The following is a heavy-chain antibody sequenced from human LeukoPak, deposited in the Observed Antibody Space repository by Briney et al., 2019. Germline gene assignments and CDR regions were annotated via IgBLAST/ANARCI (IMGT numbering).Heavy chain of an antibody. CDR2: IYYSGSP. CDR3: ARRVVGATIDAFDI. D-gene: IGHD1-26*01. CDR1: GGSISSSSYY. Sequence: SETLSLTCTVSGGSISSSSYYWGWIRQPPGKGLEWIGSIYYSGSPYYNPSLKSRVTIFVDTSKNQFSLKLSSVTGANTAVYYCARRVVGATIDAFDIWGQGTMVTVSS. V-gene: IGHV4-39*01. J-gene: IGHJ3*02.